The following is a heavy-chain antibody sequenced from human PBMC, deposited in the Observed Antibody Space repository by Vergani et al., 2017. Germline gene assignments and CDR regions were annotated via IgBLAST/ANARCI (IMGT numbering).Heavy chain of an antibody. J-gene: IGHJ4*02. CDR2: ISSSSSTI. V-gene: IGHV3-48*01. CDR1: GFTFSSYS. CDR3: ARAYYYDSSGTFDY. D-gene: IGHD3-22*01. Sequence: EVQLVESGGGLVQPGGSLRLSCAASGFTFSSYSMNWVRQAPGKGLEWVSYISSSSSTIYYADSVKGRFTISRDNAKNSLYLQMNSLRAEDTAVYYCARAYYYDSSGTFDYWGQGTLVTVSS.